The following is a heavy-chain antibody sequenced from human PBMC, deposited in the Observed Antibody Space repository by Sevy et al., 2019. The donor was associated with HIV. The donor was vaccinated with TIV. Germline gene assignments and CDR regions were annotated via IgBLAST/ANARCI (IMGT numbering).Heavy chain of an antibody. Sequence: ASVKVSCKASGYSFIGYYMHWVRQAPGQGLEWMGWINPNTGTTNYAQMFQGRVTMTRDTSISTAYMELRRLRSDDTAVYYCSLLSAVESMDVWGKGTTVTVSS. J-gene: IGHJ6*03. V-gene: IGHV1-2*02. CDR1: GYSFIGYY. D-gene: IGHD3-3*01. CDR3: SLLSAVESMDV. CDR2: INPNTGTT.